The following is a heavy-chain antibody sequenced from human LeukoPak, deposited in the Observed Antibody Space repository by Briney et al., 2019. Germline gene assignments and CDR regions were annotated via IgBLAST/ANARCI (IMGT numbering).Heavy chain of an antibody. Sequence: GGSLRLSCAASGFTFSDYYMNWIRQAPGKGLEWISYISSSGSSKYYADSVKGRFSISRDNAENSLYLQMNSLRAEDTAVYYCARDRVDIVATIGEGDYFDYWGQGTLVTVSS. CDR2: ISSSGSSK. D-gene: IGHD5-12*01. CDR3: ARDRVDIVATIGEGDYFDY. CDR1: GFTFSDYY. J-gene: IGHJ4*02. V-gene: IGHV3-11*01.